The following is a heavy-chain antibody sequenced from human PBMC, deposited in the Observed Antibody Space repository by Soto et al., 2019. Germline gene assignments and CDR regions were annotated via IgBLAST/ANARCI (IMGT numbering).Heavy chain of an antibody. J-gene: IGHJ4*02. CDR1: GGSFSGYY. Sequence: QVQLQQWGAGLLKPSETLSLTCAVYGGSFSGYYWSWIRQPPGKGLEWIGEINHSGSTNYNPSLKSRVTISVDTSKNQFSLKLSSVTAADTAVYYCARGGGWLRFGLYYWGQGTLVTVSS. D-gene: IGHD5-12*01. CDR3: ARGGGWLRFGLYY. V-gene: IGHV4-34*01. CDR2: INHSGST.